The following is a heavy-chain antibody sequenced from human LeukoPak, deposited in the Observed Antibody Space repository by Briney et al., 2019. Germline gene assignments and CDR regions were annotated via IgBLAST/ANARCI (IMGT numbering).Heavy chain of an antibody. CDR2: INPNSGGT. V-gene: IGHV1-2*06. CDR1: GYTFTCYY. J-gene: IGHJ4*02. Sequence: GASVKVSCKASGYTFTCYYMHWVRQAPGQGLEWMGRINPNSGGTNYAQKFQGRVTMTRDTSISTAYMELSRLRSDDTAVYYCARDLVTMIDMYYFDYWGQGTLVTVSS. CDR3: ARDLVTMIDMYYFDY. D-gene: IGHD3-22*01.